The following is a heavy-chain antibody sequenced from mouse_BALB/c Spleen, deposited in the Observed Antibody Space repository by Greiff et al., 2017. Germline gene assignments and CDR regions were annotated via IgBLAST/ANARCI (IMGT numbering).Heavy chain of an antibody. CDR2: ISTYYGDA. J-gene: IGHJ4*01. Sequence: QVQLQQSGAELVRPGVSVKISCKGSGYTFTDYAMHWVKQSHAKSLEWIGVISTYYGDASYNQKFKGKATMTVDKSSSTAYMELARLTSEDSAIYYCARRAPDYAMDYWGQGTSVTVSS. CDR1: GYTFTDYA. CDR3: ARRAPDYAMDY. D-gene: IGHD3-3*01. V-gene: IGHV1S137*01.